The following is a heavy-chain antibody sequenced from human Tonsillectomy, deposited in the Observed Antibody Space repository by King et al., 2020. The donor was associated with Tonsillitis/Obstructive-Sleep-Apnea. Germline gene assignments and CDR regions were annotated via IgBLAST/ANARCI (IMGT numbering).Heavy chain of an antibody. CDR2: ISSSSSYI. J-gene: IGHJ6*02. V-gene: IGHV3-21*01. D-gene: IGHD6-13*01. CDR1: GFTFSSYS. CDR3: ARGPPIAAHYYYCGMDV. Sequence: VQLVESGGGLVKPGGSLRLSCAASGFTFSSYSMNWVRQAPGKGLEWVSSISSSSSYIYYADSVKGRFTISRDNAKNSLYLQMNSLRAEDTAVYYCARGPPIAAHYYYCGMDVWGQGTTVTVSS.